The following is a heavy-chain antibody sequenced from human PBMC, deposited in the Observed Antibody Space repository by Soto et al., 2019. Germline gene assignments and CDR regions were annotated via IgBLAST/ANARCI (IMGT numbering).Heavy chain of an antibody. D-gene: IGHD2-2*01. J-gene: IGHJ6*02. CDR3: AKYCSSTSCLVVYGMDV. CDR2: ISGSGGTT. V-gene: IGHV3-23*01. Sequence: GGSLRLSCAASGFTFSDYYMTWIRQAPGKGLEWVSAISGSGGTTYYTDSVKGRFTISRDNSKNTLYLQMNSLRVEDTAVYYCAKYCSSTSCLVVYGMDVWGQGTTVTVSS. CDR1: GFTFSDYY.